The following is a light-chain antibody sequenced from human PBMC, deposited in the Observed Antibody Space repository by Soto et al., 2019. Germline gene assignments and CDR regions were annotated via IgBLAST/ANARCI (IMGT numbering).Light chain of an antibody. Sequence: DIQMTQSPSSLSASVGDRVTITCRASQGISSYLAWYQQKPGIVPKVLIYAASTLHSGVPSRFSGSGSGTEFTLTISNVQPEDFATYYCQKYYSAPETFGQGTKVEIK. CDR1: QGISSY. CDR3: QKYYSAPET. J-gene: IGKJ1*01. CDR2: AAS. V-gene: IGKV1-27*01.